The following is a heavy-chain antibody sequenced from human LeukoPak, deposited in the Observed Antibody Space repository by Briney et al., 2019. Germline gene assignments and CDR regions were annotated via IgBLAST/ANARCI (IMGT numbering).Heavy chain of an antibody. V-gene: IGHV3-53*01. CDR2: IYSGGST. D-gene: IGHD4-11*01. CDR3: AREPSTPPYYYYGMDV. J-gene: IGHJ6*02. Sequence: GGSLRLSCAASGFTVSSNYMSWVRQAPGKGLEWVSVIYSGGSTYYADSVKGRFTISRDNSKNTLYLQMNSLRAEDTAVYYCAREPSTPPYYYYGMDVWGQGTTVTVSS. CDR1: GFTVSSNY.